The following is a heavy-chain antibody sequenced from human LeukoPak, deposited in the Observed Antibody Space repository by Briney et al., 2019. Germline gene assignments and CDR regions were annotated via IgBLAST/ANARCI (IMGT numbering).Heavy chain of an antibody. CDR1: GGSISSYY. CDR3: ARRSDYGDYDYFDY. CDR2: IYTSGST. Sequence: SETLSLTCTVSGGSISSYYWSWIRQPPGKGLEWIGYIYTSGSTNYNPSPKSRVTISVDTSKNQFSLKLSSVTAADTAVYYCARRSDYGDYDYFDYWGQGTLVTVSS. V-gene: IGHV4-4*09. D-gene: IGHD4-17*01. J-gene: IGHJ4*02.